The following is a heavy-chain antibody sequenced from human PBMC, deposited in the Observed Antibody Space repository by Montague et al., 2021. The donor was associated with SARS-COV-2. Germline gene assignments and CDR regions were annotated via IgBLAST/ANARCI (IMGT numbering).Heavy chain of an antibody. D-gene: IGHD2-2*01. CDR3: AREKRHYCSSTSCYDNYYYYYGMDV. Sequence: TLSLTCTVSGGSISSGGYYWSWIRQHPGKGLEWIGYIYYSGSTYYNPSLKSRATISVDTSKNQFSLKLSSVTAADTAVYYCAREKRHYCSSTSCYDNYYYYYGMDVWGQGTTVTVS. V-gene: IGHV4-31*03. J-gene: IGHJ6*02. CDR1: GGSISSGGYY. CDR2: IYYSGST.